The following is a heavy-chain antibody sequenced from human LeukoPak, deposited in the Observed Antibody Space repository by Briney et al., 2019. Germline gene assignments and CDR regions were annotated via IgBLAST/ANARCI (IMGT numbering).Heavy chain of an antibody. J-gene: IGHJ4*02. CDR2: ICSSGGRT. CDR3: AKAQNDISGYLGG. D-gene: IGHD3-22*01. V-gene: IGHV3-23*01. Sequence: PGGSLTLSCADSGFTFSSYPVICLRHARGGGLEWFSDICSSGGRTYYTDSVKGRFTTSRDNSKKTLYLQMNSLRAEDTAVYYCAKAQNDISGYLGGWGQGTLVTVSS. CDR1: GFTFSSYP.